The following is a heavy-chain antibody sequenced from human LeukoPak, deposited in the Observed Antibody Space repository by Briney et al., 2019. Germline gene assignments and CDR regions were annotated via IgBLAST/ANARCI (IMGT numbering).Heavy chain of an antibody. CDR1: GYTFTRYG. CDR2: SSDYTGNT. CDR3: ASRYCSSTSCYSAFDI. D-gene: IGHD2-2*02. J-gene: IGHJ3*02. Sequence: GPSVKVSYKASGYTFTRYGIIWGRQAPGQGLWPGGGSSDYTGNTNYAQKFQGRRTMTRDTSISTAYMELSRLRSDDTAVYYCASRYCSSTSCYSAFDIWGEETMLTVSS. V-gene: IGHV1-18*01.